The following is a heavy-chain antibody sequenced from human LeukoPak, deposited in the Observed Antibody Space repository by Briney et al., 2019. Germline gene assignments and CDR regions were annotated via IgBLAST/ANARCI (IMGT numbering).Heavy chain of an antibody. CDR2: ISYDGSNK. V-gene: IGHV3-30*04. CDR3: ARGGYDY. CDR1: EFTFSSYA. J-gene: IGHJ4*02. D-gene: IGHD6-25*01. Sequence: GRSLRLSCAASEFTFSSYAMHWVRQAPGKGLEWVAVISYDGSNKYYADSVKGRFTISRDNSKNTLYLQMNSLRAEDTAVYYCARGGYDYWGQGTLVTVSS.